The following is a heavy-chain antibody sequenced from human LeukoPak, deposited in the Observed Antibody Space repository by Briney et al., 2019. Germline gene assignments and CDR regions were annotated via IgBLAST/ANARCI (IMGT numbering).Heavy chain of an antibody. J-gene: IGHJ4*02. CDR1: GFTFDDYA. Sequence: GGSLRLSCAASGFTFDDYAMHWVRQAPGKGLEWVSGISWNSGSIGYADSVKGRFTISRDNSKNTLYLQMNSLRAEDTAVYYCARDPVYSGSYYVDYWGQGTLVTVSS. CDR2: ISWNSGSI. D-gene: IGHD1-26*01. CDR3: ARDPVYSGSYYVDY. V-gene: IGHV3-9*01.